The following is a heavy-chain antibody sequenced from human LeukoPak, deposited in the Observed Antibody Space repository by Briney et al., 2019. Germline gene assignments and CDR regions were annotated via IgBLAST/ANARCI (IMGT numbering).Heavy chain of an antibody. Sequence: ASVKVSCKASGYTFTSHYMHWVRRAPGQGLEWMGWINPNSGGTNYAQKFQGRVTMTRDTSISTAYMELSRLRSDDTAVYYCARRLEVYSSSWYYFDYWGQGTLVTVSS. V-gene: IGHV1-2*02. CDR3: ARRLEVYSSSWYYFDY. D-gene: IGHD6-13*01. J-gene: IGHJ4*02. CDR1: GYTFTSHY. CDR2: INPNSGGT.